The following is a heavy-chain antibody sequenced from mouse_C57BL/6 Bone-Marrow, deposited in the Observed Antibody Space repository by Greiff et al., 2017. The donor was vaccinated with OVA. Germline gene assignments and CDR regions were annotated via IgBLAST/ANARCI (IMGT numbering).Heavy chain of an antibody. CDR1: GYTFTDYN. V-gene: IGHV1-18*01. CDR3: ATPYYYGSRAFFAY. Sequence: EVQLQQSGPELVKPGASVKIPCKASGYTFTDYNMDWVKQSHGKSLEWIGDINPNNGGTIYNQKFKGKATLTVDKSSSTAYMELRSLTSEDTAVYYCATPYYYGSRAFFAYWGQGTLVTVSA. J-gene: IGHJ3*01. D-gene: IGHD1-1*01. CDR2: INPNNGGT.